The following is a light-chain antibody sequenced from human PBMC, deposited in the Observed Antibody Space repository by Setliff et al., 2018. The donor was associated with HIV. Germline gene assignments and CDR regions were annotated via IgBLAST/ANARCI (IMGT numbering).Light chain of an antibody. J-gene: IGLJ1*01. CDR3: SSYAGTSTYV. V-gene: IGLV2-14*01. Sequence: QSVLTQPASVSGSPGQSITVSCTGTNSDVGGYNYVSWYQQYPGKAPKLMISEVRNRASGVSSRFSGSKSGNTASLTISGLQTEDEGDYYCSSYAGTSTYVFGSGTKVTVL. CDR1: NSDVGGYNY. CDR2: EVR.